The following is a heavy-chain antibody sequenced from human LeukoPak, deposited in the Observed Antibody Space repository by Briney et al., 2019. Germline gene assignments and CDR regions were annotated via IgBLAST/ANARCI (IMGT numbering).Heavy chain of an antibody. J-gene: IGHJ5*02. V-gene: IGHV4-34*01. CDR3: ARHYYSSMVRGYRFDP. CDR1: GVSFSGYY. Sequence: PSETLSLTCAVYGVSFSGYYWSWIRQPPGKGLEWIGEINHSGSTNYNPSLKSRVTISVDTSKNQFSLKLSSVTAADTAVYYCARHYYSSMVRGYRFDPWGQGTLVTVSS. CDR2: INHSGST. D-gene: IGHD3-10*01.